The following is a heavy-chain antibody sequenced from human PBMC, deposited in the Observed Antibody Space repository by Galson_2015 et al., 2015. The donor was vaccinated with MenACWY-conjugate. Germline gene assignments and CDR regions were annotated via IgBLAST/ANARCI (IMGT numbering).Heavy chain of an antibody. CDR1: GSSFSTYW. D-gene: IGHD5-18*01. CDR3: AKHVDTTMWALFDF. CDR2: IYPGDSQT. V-gene: IGHV5-51*01. Sequence: QSGAEVKKPGESLQISCQGSGSSFSTYWIAWVRQMPGKGLEWMGMIYPGDSQTRYSPSFQGQVTISADKSISTAYLQWNSLEASDTAIYYCAKHVDTTMWALFDFWGQGTLVTVSS. J-gene: IGHJ4*02.